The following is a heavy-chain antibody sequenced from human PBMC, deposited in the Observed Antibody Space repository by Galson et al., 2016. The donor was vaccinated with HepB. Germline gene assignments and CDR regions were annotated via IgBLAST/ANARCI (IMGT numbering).Heavy chain of an antibody. J-gene: IGHJ4*02. D-gene: IGHD2-2*01. CDR1: GFTFSSYG. CDR3: PRGRATGSKDFDS. V-gene: IGHV3-33*08. Sequence: SLRLSCAASGFTFSSYGMHWVRQAPGKGLEWVAVLSSDADVKYYADSVKGRFTISRDNSNNTLFLQMNSLPTDDTAVYYCPRGRATGSKDFDSWGQGTLVTVST. CDR2: LSSDADVK.